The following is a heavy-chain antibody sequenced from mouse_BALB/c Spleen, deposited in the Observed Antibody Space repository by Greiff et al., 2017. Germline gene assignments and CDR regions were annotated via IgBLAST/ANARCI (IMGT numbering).Heavy chain of an antibody. Sequence: EVKVVESGGGLVQPGGSRKLSCAASGFTFSSYGMSWVRQTPDKRLEWVATISSGGSYTYYPDSVKGRFTISRDNAKNTLYLQMSSLKSEDTAMYYCARHKSSSYYFDYWGQGTTLTVSS. D-gene: IGHD1-1*01. V-gene: IGHV5-6*03. CDR3: ARHKSSSYYFDY. CDR2: ISSGGSYT. CDR1: GFTFSSYG. J-gene: IGHJ2*01.